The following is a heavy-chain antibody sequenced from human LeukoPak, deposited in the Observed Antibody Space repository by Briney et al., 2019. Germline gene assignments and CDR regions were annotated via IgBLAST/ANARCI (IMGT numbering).Heavy chain of an antibody. J-gene: IGHJ3*02. V-gene: IGHV1-2*02. CDR2: INPNSGGT. CDR1: GYTFTGYY. Sequence: ASVKVSCKASGYTFTGYYMHWGRQAPGQGLEWMGWINPNSGGTNYAQKFQGRVTMTRDTSISTAYMELSRLRSDDTAVYYCARGPQIKYNSNYVGGLGALDIWGQGTMVTVSS. CDR3: ARGPQIKYNSNYVGGLGALDI. D-gene: IGHD1-7*01.